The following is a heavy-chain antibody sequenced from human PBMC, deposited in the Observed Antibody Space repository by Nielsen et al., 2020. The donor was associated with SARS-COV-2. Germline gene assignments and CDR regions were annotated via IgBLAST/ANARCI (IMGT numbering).Heavy chain of an antibody. J-gene: IGHJ4*02. Sequence: SETLSLTCTVSGGSISRYYWSWIRQPPRKGLEWIGYIYYSGSVNYNPSLKSRVTISVDTSRNQFSLKLTSVTAADTAVYYCARGSDEGLALWGQGILVTVSS. V-gene: IGHV4-59*13. CDR3: ARGSDEGLAL. CDR1: GGSISRYY. D-gene: IGHD3-3*01. CDR2: IYYSGSV.